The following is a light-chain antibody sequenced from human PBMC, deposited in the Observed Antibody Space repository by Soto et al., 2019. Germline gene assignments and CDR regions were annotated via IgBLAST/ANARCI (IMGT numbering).Light chain of an antibody. V-gene: IGKV3-20*01. CDR2: GSS. J-gene: IGKJ4*01. Sequence: EIVSTQSPGTLSLSPGETATLSCRASQTIGSTYLAWYQQKPGQAPRLLIFGSSNRATGIPDRFSGSGSGTDFTLSISRLEPEDFAVYYCQQYASSPLLTFGGGTKVDIK. CDR3: QQYASSPLLT. CDR1: QTIGSTY.